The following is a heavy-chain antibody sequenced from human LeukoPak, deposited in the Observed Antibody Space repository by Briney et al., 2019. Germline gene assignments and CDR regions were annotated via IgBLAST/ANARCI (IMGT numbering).Heavy chain of an antibody. D-gene: IGHD6-19*01. CDR1: GDSVSSKNGA. CDR2: TYYRSKWYN. J-gene: IGHJ4*02. V-gene: IGHV6-1*01. Sequence: SPTLSLTCAVSGDSVSSKNGAWNWIRQSPSRGFEWLGRTYYRSKWYNDYAESMEGRMTISQDTSKNQYSLHLNSVTPDDTAVYYCARDLGTTGWHTFDYWGQGTLVTVSS. CDR3: ARDLGTTGWHTFDY.